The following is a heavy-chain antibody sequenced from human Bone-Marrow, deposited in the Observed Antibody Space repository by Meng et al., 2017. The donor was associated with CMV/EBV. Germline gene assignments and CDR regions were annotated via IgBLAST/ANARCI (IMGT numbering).Heavy chain of an antibody. D-gene: IGHD5-12*01. CDR3: ARGSGYGSYYFDY. Sequence: GESLKISCAASGFTFSSYAMHWVRQAPGKGLEWVAVISYDGSNKYYADSVKGRFTISRDNSKNTLYLQMNSLRAEDTAVYYCARGSGYGSYYFDYWGQGTLVTVSS. V-gene: IGHV3-30-3*01. CDR2: ISYDGSNK. CDR1: GFTFSSYA. J-gene: IGHJ4*02.